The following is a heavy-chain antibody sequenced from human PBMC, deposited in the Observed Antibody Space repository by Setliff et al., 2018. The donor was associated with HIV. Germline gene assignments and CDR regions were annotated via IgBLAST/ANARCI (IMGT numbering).Heavy chain of an antibody. V-gene: IGHV4-4*09. CDR2: IFSSGST. Sequence: PSETLSLTCTVSGDSISSYSWNWIRQSPGGGLEWIGFIFSSGSTKYNPSLQSRVTMPIDTSKNQFSLRLTSVTAADTAVYYCARRIDDSGSFPDKNWFDTWGQGSLVTVSSGWTFCHCDYNFYYDMDVWGQGTTVTVSS. CDR3: ARRIDDSGSFPDKNWFDTWGQGSLVTVSSGWTFCHCDYNFYYDMDV. J-gene: IGHJ6*02. D-gene: IGHD3-10*01. CDR1: GDSISSYS.